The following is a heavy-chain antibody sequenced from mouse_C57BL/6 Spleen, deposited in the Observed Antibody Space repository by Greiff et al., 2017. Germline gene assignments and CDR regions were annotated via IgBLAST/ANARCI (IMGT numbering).Heavy chain of an antibody. Sequence: LVESGPELVKPGASVKISCKASGYAFSSSWMNWVKQRPGKGLEWIGRIYPGDGDTNYNGKFKGKATLTADKSSSTAYMQLSSLTSEDSAVYFCATDGYYAYAMDYWGQGTSVTVSS. J-gene: IGHJ4*01. V-gene: IGHV1-82*01. CDR1: GYAFSSSW. CDR3: ATDGYYAYAMDY. CDR2: IYPGDGDT. D-gene: IGHD2-3*01.